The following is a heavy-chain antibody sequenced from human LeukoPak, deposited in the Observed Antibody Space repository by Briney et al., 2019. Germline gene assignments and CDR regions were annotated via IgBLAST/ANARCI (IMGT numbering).Heavy chain of an antibody. Sequence: GGSLRLSCAASGFTFDDYAMTWVRQAPGKGLEWVSGINWNGGSTGYADSVKGRFTISRDNAKNSLYLQMNSLRAEDTALYYCARQVGATYFDYWGQGTLVTVSS. CDR3: ARQVGATYFDY. CDR1: GFTFDDYA. J-gene: IGHJ4*02. D-gene: IGHD1-26*01. V-gene: IGHV3-20*04. CDR2: INWNGGST.